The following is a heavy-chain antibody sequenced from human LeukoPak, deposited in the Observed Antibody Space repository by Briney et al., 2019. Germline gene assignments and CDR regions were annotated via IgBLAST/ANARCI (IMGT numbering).Heavy chain of an antibody. Sequence: GGSLRLSCAASGFTFSSFAMNWVRQAPEKGLEWLSYISVGSGTIYYADSVKGRFTISRDNAKNSLYLQMNSLRAEDTAVYYCARGRFSKSSNCFDPWGQGTLVTVSS. D-gene: IGHD3-16*01. J-gene: IGHJ5*02. V-gene: IGHV3-48*01. CDR3: ARGRFSKSSNCFDP. CDR1: GFTFSSFA. CDR2: ISVGSGTI.